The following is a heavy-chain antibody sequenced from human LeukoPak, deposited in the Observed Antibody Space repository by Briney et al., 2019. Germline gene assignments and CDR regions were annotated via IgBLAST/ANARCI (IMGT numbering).Heavy chain of an antibody. CDR3: ARDTRSYYYDSSGYLDY. J-gene: IGHJ4*02. CDR1: GGSISSSTYY. CDR2: IYYSGST. Sequence: PSETLSLTCTVSGGSISSSTYYWGWIRQPPGKGLEWIGNIYYSGSTSYNPSLKSRVTISVDTSKNQFSLKLSSVTAADTAVYYCARDTRSYYYDSSGYLDYWGQGTLVTVSS. V-gene: IGHV4-39*07. D-gene: IGHD3-22*01.